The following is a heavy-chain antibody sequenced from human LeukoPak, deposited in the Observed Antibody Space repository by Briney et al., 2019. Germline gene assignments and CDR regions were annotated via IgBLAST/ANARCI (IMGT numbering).Heavy chain of an antibody. CDR2: IYHSGST. CDR1: GGSISSGGYS. Sequence: SGTLSLTRAVSGGSISSGGYSWTWIRQPPGRGLEWNGYIYHSGSTYYNPSLKSRVTISVDRSKNQFSLKLSSVTAADTGVYYCVRVSGSGYYEYYFDYWGQGTLVTVSS. V-gene: IGHV4-30-2*01. D-gene: IGHD3-22*01. CDR3: VRVSGSGYYEYYFDY. J-gene: IGHJ4*02.